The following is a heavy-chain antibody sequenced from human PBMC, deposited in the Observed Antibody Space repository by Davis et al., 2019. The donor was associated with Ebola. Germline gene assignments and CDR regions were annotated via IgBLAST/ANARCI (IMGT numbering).Heavy chain of an antibody. J-gene: IGHJ5*02. CDR3: ARAVTMVLPSGWFDP. D-gene: IGHD3-10*01. CDR2: ISAYNGNT. V-gene: IGHV1-18*01. CDR1: AYTFTRYG. Sequence: AASVKVSCKASAYTFTRYGISWVRQAPGQGLEWMGWISAYNGNTNYAQNLQGGVTMTTDTSTSTAYMEVRSLRYDDTAVYYCARAVTMVLPSGWFDPWGQGTLVTVSS.